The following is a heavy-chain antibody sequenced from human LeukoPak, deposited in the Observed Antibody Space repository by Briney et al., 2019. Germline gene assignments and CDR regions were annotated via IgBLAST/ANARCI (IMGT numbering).Heavy chain of an antibody. Sequence: GGSLRLSCAASGFTFSSYWMSWVRQAPGKGLEWVANIKQDGSEKYYVDSVKGRFTISRDNAKNSLYLQMNSLRAEDTAVYYCAKEAGYTIPNAFDIWGQGTMVTVSS. D-gene: IGHD5-18*01. CDR2: IKQDGSEK. J-gene: IGHJ3*02. CDR3: AKEAGYTIPNAFDI. V-gene: IGHV3-7*03. CDR1: GFTFSSYW.